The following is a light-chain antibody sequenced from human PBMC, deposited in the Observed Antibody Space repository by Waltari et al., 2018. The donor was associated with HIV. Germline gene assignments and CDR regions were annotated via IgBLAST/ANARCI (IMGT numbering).Light chain of an antibody. CDR1: SPNIGAGYD. CDR3: QSYDSNLSGL. V-gene: IGLV1-40*01. Sequence: QSELTQPPSVSAAPGQRVTISCTGSSPNIGAGYDVHWYQQVPGRAPKFVIYGNSNRPSGVPDRFSGSKSGSSASLVITGLQSEDEADYYCQSYDSNLSGLFGGGTKVTVL. J-gene: IGLJ2*01. CDR2: GNS.